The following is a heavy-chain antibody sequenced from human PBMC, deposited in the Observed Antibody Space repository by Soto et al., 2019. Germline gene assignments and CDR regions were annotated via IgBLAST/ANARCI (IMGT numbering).Heavy chain of an antibody. CDR1: GGSFSGYY. CDR3: ARGETGKENVFDI. D-gene: IGHD3-10*01. CDR2: INHSGST. Sequence: SETLSLTCAVYGGSFSGYYWSWIRQPPGKGLEWIGEINHSGSTNHNPSLKSRVTISVDTSKNQFALKLSSVTAADMAVYYCARGETGKENVFDIWGQGTTVTVSS. J-gene: IGHJ3*02. V-gene: IGHV4-34*01.